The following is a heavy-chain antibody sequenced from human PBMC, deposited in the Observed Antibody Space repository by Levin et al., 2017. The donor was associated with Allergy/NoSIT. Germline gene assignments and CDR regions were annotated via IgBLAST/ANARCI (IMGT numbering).Heavy chain of an antibody. CDR2: INYRGGT. CDR1: GGSVSSGTYY. Sequence: SSETLSLTCSVSGGSVSSGTYYWSWIRRPPGKGLEWIGYINYRGGTKYNPSLESRVTISVDTSRNEFSLKVTSVTAADTAVYYCARNRIIVSGGNDYYYGMDVWGQGTTVTVSS. V-gene: IGHV4-61*01. CDR3: ARNRIIVSGGNDYYYGMDV. J-gene: IGHJ6*02. D-gene: IGHD5/OR15-5a*01.